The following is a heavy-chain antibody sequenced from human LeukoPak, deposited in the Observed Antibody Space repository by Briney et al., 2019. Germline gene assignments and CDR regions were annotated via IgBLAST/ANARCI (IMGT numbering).Heavy chain of an antibody. CDR3: AREITMVRGVTLYNWFDP. J-gene: IGHJ5*02. CDR1: GYTFTSYA. Sequence: ASVKVSCKASGYTFTSYAMHWVRQAPGQRLEWMGWINAGNGNTKYSQKFQGRVTITRDTSVSTAYMELSSLRSEDTAVYYCAREITMVRGVTLYNWFDPWGQGTLVTVSS. D-gene: IGHD3-10*01. CDR2: INAGNGNT. V-gene: IGHV1-3*01.